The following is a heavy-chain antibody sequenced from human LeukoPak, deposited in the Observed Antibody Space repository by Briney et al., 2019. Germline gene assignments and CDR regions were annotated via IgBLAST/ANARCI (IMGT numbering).Heavy chain of an antibody. Sequence: GGSLRLSCAASGFTFSSYPMTWVRQAPGKGPEWVSFISDSGGITYYADSVKGRFTISRDNSKNTLYLQMNSLRAEDTAVYYCAKNTQYSGYYDCWGQGTLVAVSS. V-gene: IGHV3-23*01. CDR3: AKNTQYSGYYDC. CDR1: GFTFSSYP. D-gene: IGHD6-6*01. CDR2: ISDSGGIT. J-gene: IGHJ4*02.